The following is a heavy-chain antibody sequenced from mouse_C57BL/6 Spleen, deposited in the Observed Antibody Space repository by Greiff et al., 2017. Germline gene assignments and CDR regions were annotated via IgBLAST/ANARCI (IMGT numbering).Heavy chain of an antibody. D-gene: IGHD2-4*01. CDR1: GYTFTSYG. J-gene: IGHJ3*01. CDR3: ARGEYDGFAY. CDR2: IYPRSGNT. Sequence: QVQLQQSGAELARPGASVKLSCKASGYTFTSYGISWVKQGTGQGLEWIGEIYPRSGNTYYNEKLKGQATLTADKSSSTAYMELRSLTSEDAAVYFCARGEYDGFAYWGQGTLVTVSA. V-gene: IGHV1-81*01.